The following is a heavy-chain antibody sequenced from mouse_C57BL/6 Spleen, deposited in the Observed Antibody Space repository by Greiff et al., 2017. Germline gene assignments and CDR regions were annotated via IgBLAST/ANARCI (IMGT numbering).Heavy chain of an antibody. CDR3: TREKKTAQATYWFAY. J-gene: IGHJ3*01. D-gene: IGHD3-2*02. Sequence: EVMLVESGEGLVKPGGSLKLSCAASGFTFSSYAMSWVRQTPEKRLEWVAYISSGGDYIYYADTVKGRFTISRDNARNTLYLQMSSLKSEDTAMYYCTREKKTAQATYWFAYWGQGTLVTVSA. CDR2: ISSGGDYI. CDR1: GFTFSSYA. V-gene: IGHV5-9-1*02.